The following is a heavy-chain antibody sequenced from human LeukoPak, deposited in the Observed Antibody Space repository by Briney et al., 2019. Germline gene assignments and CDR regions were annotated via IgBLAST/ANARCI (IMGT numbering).Heavy chain of an antibody. D-gene: IGHD6-19*01. V-gene: IGHV1-69*13. Sequence: GASVKVSFTASGGTFSSYAISWVRQAPGQGLEWMGGIIPIFGTANYAQKFQGRVTITADESTSTAYMELSSLRSEDTAVYYCASGEIAVAASFDYWGQGTLVTVSS. CDR3: ASGEIAVAASFDY. CDR1: GGTFSSYA. J-gene: IGHJ4*02. CDR2: IIPIFGTA.